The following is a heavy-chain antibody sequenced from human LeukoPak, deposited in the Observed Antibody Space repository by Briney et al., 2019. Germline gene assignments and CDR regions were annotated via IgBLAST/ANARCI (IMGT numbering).Heavy chain of an antibody. D-gene: IGHD2-2*02. J-gene: IGHJ4*02. Sequence: SETLSLTCAVYSGSFSGYYWSWIRQPPGKGLEWIGEINHSGSTNYNPSLKSRVTISVDTSKNQFSLKLSSVTAADTAVYYCARMCGSTSCYRDYWGQGTLVTVSS. CDR1: SGSFSGYY. CDR2: INHSGST. V-gene: IGHV4-34*01. CDR3: ARMCGSTSCYRDY.